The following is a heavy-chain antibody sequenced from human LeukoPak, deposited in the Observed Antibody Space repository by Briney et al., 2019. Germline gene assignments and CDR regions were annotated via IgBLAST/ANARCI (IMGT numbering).Heavy chain of an antibody. J-gene: IGHJ4*02. CDR2: ITSSSSTV. Sequence: GGSLRLSCAASGFTFSSYNMNWVRQAPGKGLEWVSYITSSSSTVYYADSVKGRFTISRDNAKNSLYLQMNSLRDEDTAVYYCARDMYYGDYEIDYWGQGTLVTVSS. CDR1: GFTFSSYN. V-gene: IGHV3-48*02. CDR3: ARDMYYGDYEIDY. D-gene: IGHD4-17*01.